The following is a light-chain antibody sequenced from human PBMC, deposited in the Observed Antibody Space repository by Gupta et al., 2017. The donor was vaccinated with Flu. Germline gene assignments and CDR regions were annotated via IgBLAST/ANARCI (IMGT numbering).Light chain of an antibody. CDR3: HSYDVTTVI. CDR1: SGSISNVY. J-gene: IGLJ2*01. V-gene: IGLV6-57*01. Sequence: SGSISNVYLQWYQPRPGISPTTVIYEYNKRPSGVPYRFSGSIDSSSNSASLSISGLKTEDEAVYYCHSYDVTTVIFGGGTRLTVL. CDR2: EYN.